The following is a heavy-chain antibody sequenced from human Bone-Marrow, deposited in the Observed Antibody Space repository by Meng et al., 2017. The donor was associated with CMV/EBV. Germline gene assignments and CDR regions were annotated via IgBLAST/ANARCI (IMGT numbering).Heavy chain of an antibody. CDR2: ISAAGDT. D-gene: IGHD3-22*01. CDR1: GFSFSYYD. J-gene: IGHJ6*02. V-gene: IGHV3-13*01. Sequence: GGSLRLSCAASGFSFSYYDMHWVRQVTGKTLEWVSAISAAGDTYYPDSLKGRFSVSRENGNSSVYLEMNNLGTGDTAVYYCARVSIQSGFGMDVWGQGTTVTSP. CDR3: ARVSIQSGFGMDV.